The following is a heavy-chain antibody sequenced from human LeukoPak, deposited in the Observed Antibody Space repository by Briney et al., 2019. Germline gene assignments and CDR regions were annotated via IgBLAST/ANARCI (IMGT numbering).Heavy chain of an antibody. CDR2: ISSNGGST. CDR3: ARAGRVSIRWLLPYSLY. CDR1: GFTLSSYP. V-gene: IGHV3-64*01. Sequence: GGSHRPVRAASGFTLSSYPMDWVRQAPGKGLEYVSGISSNGGSTYYANSVKGRFTISRDNAKNTLYLQMSSLRAEDMAVYYCARAGRVSIRWLLPYSLYCGQGTLVTVSS. J-gene: IGHJ4*02. D-gene: IGHD1-26*01.